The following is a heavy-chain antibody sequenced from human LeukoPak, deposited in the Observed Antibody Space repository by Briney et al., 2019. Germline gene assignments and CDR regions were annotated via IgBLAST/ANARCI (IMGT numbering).Heavy chain of an antibody. CDR2: SRNKANSYST. J-gene: IGHJ3*02. Sequence: AGSLRLSCAASGFTFSDNYMDWVRQAPGMRLEWVGRSRNKANSYSTEYAASVKGRFTISRDDSQNSMYLQMNSLKAEDTAVYYCARDWRWELLRTDAFDIWGQGTMVTVSS. CDR3: ARDWRWELLRTDAFDI. CDR1: GFTFSDNY. V-gene: IGHV3-72*01. D-gene: IGHD1-26*01.